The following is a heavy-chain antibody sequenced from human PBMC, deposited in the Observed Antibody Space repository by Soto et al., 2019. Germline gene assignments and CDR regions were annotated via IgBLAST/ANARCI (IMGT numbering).Heavy chain of an antibody. J-gene: IGHJ4*02. Sequence: SETLSLTCTVSGGSISISSYYWGWIRQPPGKGLEWIGSIYYSGSTYYNPSLKSRVTISVDTSKNQFSLKLSSVTAADTAVYYCARQPNKYSSSWYLGMDFDYWGQGTLVTVSS. V-gene: IGHV4-39*01. CDR1: GGSISISSYY. CDR2: IYYSGST. CDR3: ARQPNKYSSSWYLGMDFDY. D-gene: IGHD6-13*01.